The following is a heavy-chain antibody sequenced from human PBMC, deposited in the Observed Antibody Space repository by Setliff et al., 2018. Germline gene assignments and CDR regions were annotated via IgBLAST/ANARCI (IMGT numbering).Heavy chain of an antibody. CDR1: GFTFSSYW. Sequence: GGSLRLSCAASGFTFSSYWMHWVRQAPGKGLVWVSRINSDGSSTSYADSVKGRFTISRDNAKNTLYLQMDSLRAEDTAVYYCARDYVLRYFDRPHTLWSYYYYGMDVWGQGTTVTVSS. CDR3: ARDYVLRYFDRPHTLWSYYYYGMDV. J-gene: IGHJ6*02. CDR2: INSDGSST. V-gene: IGHV3-74*01. D-gene: IGHD3-9*01.